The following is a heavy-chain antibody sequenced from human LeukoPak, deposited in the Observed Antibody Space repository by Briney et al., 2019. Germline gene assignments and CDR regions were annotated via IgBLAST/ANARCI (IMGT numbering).Heavy chain of an antibody. CDR1: GYTFTGYY. CDR3: ARGGYYYDSSGAFDI. V-gene: IGHV1-2*02. CDR2: INPNSGGT. J-gene: IGHJ3*02. Sequence: ASVKVSCKASGYTFTGYYMHWVRQAPGQGLEWMGWINPNSGGTNYAQKFQGRVTMTRDTSISTAYMELSRLRSDDTAVYYCARGGYYYDSSGAFDIWGQGTMVTVSS. D-gene: IGHD3-22*01.